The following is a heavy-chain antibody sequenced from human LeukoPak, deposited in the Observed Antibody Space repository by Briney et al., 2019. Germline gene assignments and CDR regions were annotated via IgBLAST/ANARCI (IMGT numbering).Heavy chain of an antibody. CDR3: TTAPRGWLGH. CDR1: GFTFSSYA. CDR2: ISGSGGST. V-gene: IGHV3-23*01. J-gene: IGHJ4*02. D-gene: IGHD6-19*01. Sequence: GGSLRLSCAASGFTFSSYAMSWVRQAPGKGLEWVSAISGSGGSTYYADSVKGRFTISRDNSKNTLYLQMNSLKTEDTAVYYCTTAPRGWLGHWGQGTLVTVSS.